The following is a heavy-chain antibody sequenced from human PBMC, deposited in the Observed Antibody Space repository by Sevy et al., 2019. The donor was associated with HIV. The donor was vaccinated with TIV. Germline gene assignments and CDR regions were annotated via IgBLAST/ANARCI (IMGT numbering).Heavy chain of an antibody. D-gene: IGHD4-17*01. CDR3: AHRPGYGDPNWFDP. CDR1: GFSLSTSGVG. J-gene: IGHJ5*02. Sequence: SGPTLVNPTQTLTLTCTFSGFSLSTSGVGVGWIRQPPGKAMEWLALIYWDDDKRYSPSLKSRLTITKDTSKNQVALTITNMDPVDTATYYCAHRPGYGDPNWFDPWGQGTLVTVSS. CDR2: IYWDDDK. V-gene: IGHV2-5*02.